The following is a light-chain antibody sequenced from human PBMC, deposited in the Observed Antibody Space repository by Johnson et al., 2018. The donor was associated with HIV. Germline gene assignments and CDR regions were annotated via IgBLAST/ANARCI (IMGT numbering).Light chain of an antibody. Sequence: QSVLTQPPSVSAAPGQKVTISCSRNYSNFGNNYVSWYQQLPGTAPKLLIHENKKRPSGIPDRFSGSKSGTSATLGITGLQPGDEADYYCGTWDSRLRAGFFGTGTKVTVL. CDR2: ENK. CDR1: YSNFGNNY. CDR3: GTWDSRLRAGF. V-gene: IGLV1-51*02. J-gene: IGLJ1*01.